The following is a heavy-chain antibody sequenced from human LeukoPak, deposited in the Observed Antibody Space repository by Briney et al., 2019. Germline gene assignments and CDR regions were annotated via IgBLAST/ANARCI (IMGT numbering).Heavy chain of an antibody. CDR3: AGQTMPSADYYYMDV. D-gene: IGHD2-2*01. J-gene: IGHJ6*03. CDR2: IYPGDSDT. V-gene: IGHV5-51*01. Sequence: PGESLKISCKGSGYSFTSYWIGWVRQMPGKGLEWMGIIYPGDSDTRYSPSFQGQVTISADKSISTAYLQWSSLKASDTAMYYCAGQTMPSADYYYMDVWGKGTTVTVSS. CDR1: GYSFTSYW.